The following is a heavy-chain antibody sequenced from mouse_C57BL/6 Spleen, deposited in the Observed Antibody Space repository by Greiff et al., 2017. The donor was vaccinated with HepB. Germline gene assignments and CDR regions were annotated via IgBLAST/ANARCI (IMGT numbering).Heavy chain of an antibody. CDR2: ISNLAYSI. CDR3: ARRSITTDAMDY. V-gene: IGHV5-15*04. Sequence: EVQGVESGGGLVQPGGSLKLSCAASGFTFSDYGMAWVRQAPRKGPEWVAFISNLAYSIYYADTVTGRFTISRENAKNTLYLEMSSLRSEDTAMYYCARRSITTDAMDYWGQGTSVTVSS. J-gene: IGHJ4*01. D-gene: IGHD1-1*01. CDR1: GFTFSDYG.